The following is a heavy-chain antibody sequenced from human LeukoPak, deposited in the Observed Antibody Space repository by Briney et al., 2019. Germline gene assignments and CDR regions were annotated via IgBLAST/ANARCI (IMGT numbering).Heavy chain of an antibody. CDR3: ARGYGDWFDP. CDR1: AFTLSSYW. CDR2: INSDASST. J-gene: IGHJ5*02. V-gene: IGHV3-74*01. Sequence: GGSLRLSCAASAFTLSSYWMHWVRQAPGKGLVWVSRINSDASSTYYADSVKGRFSISRDNTKNTLYLQMNSLRAEDTAVYYCARGYGDWFDPWGQGTLVTVSS. D-gene: IGHD3-10*01.